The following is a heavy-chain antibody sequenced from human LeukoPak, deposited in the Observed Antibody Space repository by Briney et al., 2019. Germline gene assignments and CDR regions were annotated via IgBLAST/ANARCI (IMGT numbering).Heavy chain of an antibody. D-gene: IGHD1-26*01. J-gene: IGHJ5*02. CDR1: GYTFTKYA. CDR2: ISPYNGNT. CDR3: ARQIMGAIMGSWFDP. V-gene: IGHV1-18*01. Sequence: ASVKVSCKASGYTFTKYAFSWVRQAPGQGLEWMGWISPYNGNTNYAQKLQGRVTMTTDTSTSTAYMELRSLRSDDTAVYYCARQIMGAIMGSWFDPWGQGTLVTVSS.